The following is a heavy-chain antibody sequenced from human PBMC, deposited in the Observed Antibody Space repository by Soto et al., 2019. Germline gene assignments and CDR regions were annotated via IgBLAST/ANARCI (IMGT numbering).Heavy chain of an antibody. CDR2: VNPILSMS. J-gene: IGHJ4*02. Sequence: QVQLVQSGAEVKRPGSSVKVSCNASRDTSTFHSINWVRHAPGLGLERMASVNPILSMSNYAQRFQGRVTMTADKSTSTAYMELSGLRSEDTAMYYCATSYGSGYRAFDYWGQGALVTVSS. CDR3: ATSYGSGYRAFDY. D-gene: IGHD3-10*01. V-gene: IGHV1-69*04. CDR1: RDTSTFHS.